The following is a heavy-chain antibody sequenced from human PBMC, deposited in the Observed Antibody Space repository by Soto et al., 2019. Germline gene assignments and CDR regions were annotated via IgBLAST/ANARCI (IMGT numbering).Heavy chain of an antibody. CDR3: ARDAQQTNYYDSSGYYFDY. CDR2: IIPIFGTA. CDR1: GGTFSSYA. J-gene: IGHJ4*02. D-gene: IGHD3-22*01. Sequence: SVKVSCKASGGTFSSYAISWVRQAPGQGLEWMGGIIPIFGTANYAQKFQGRVTITADESTSTAYMELSSLRSEDTAVYYCARDAQQTNYYDSSGYYFDYWGQGTLVTVSS. V-gene: IGHV1-69*13.